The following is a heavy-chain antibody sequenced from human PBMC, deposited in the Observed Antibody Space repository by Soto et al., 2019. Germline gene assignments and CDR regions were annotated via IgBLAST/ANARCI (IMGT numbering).Heavy chain of an antibody. CDR1: GFTFSSYA. Sequence: EVQLLESVGGLVQPGGSLRLSCAASGFTFSSYAMSWVRQAPGKGLEWVSAISGSGGSTYYADSVKGRFTISRDNSKNTLYLQMNSLRAEDTAVYYCAVSGFLEWLLPNTYYYYYGMDVWGQGTTVTVSS. J-gene: IGHJ6*02. CDR3: AVSGFLEWLLPNTYYYYYGMDV. V-gene: IGHV3-23*01. CDR2: ISGSGGST. D-gene: IGHD3-3*01.